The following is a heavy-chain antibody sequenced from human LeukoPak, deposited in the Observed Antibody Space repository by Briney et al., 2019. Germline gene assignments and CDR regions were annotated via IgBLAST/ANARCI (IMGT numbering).Heavy chain of an antibody. CDR2: ISGSGGST. CDR3: AKDPTHDYGDYVDY. V-gene: IGHV3-23*01. Sequence: PGGSLRLSCAASGFTFSSYAMSWVRQAPGKGLEWVSAISGSGGSTYYADSVKGRFTVSRDNSKNTLYLQMNSLRAEDTAVYYCAKDPTHDYGDYVDYWGQGTLVTVSS. D-gene: IGHD4-17*01. CDR1: GFTFSSYA. J-gene: IGHJ4*02.